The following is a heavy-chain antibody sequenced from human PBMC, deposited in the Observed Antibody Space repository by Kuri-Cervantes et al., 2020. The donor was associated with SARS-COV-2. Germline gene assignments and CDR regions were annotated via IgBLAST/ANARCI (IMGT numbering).Heavy chain of an antibody. CDR2: ISYDGRNR. V-gene: IGHV3-30*03. Sequence: GGSLRLSCAASGFTFSNFGMHWVRQTPGKGLEWVAIISYDGRNRYFADSVKGRLTVSRDNSKSTVYLQMNSLRAEDTAVYYCARKYSGSYLGYFDYWGQGTLVTVSS. CDR3: ARKYSGSYLGYFDY. D-gene: IGHD1-26*01. J-gene: IGHJ4*02. CDR1: GFTFSNFG.